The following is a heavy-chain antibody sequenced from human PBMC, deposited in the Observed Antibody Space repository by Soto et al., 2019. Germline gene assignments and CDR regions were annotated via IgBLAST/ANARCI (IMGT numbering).Heavy chain of an antibody. CDR2: IITILTTP. Sequence: GXTVKVACRASGGSFIIYGFIWVRRAPGQGPEWIGGIITILTTPNYAKKFQGRVTIVADESTTTVYMELSSLKFEDTAVYYCARFSGYDYYYNYGTDLWGQGTTVTIYS. V-gene: IGHV1-69*13. J-gene: IGHJ6*02. CDR3: ARFSGYDYYYNYGTDL. CDR1: GGSFIIYG. D-gene: IGHD5-12*01.